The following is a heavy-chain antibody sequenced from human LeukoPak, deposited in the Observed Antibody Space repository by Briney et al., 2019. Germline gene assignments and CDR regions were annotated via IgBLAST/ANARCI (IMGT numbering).Heavy chain of an antibody. CDR2: IYPGESDT. CDR3: ARGSPAGFDY. Sequence: GEALKISFKGVGWTFTSYWIGWVRPMPGKGGEWMGIIYPGESDTRYSPSFQRQVTISAHNSTSTAYLQWSSLKASDTAMYYCARGSPAGFDYWGQGTLVTVSS. CDR1: GWTFTSYW. J-gene: IGHJ4*02. D-gene: IGHD6-13*01. V-gene: IGHV5-51*01.